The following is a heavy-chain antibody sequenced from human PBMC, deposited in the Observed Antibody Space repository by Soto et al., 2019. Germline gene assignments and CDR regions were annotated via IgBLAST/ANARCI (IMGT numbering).Heavy chain of an antibody. V-gene: IGHV1-69*13. CDR2: IIPIFGTA. CDR1: GGTFSSYA. J-gene: IGHJ6*02. CDR3: ARDLKRYYDSSGYGYYYYGMDV. Sequence: SVKVSCKASGGTFSSYAISWVRQAPGQGLEWMGGIIPIFGTANYAQKFQGRVTITADESTTTAYMELSSLRSEDTAVYYCARDLKRYYDSSGYGYYYYGMDVWGQGTTVTVSS. D-gene: IGHD3-22*01.